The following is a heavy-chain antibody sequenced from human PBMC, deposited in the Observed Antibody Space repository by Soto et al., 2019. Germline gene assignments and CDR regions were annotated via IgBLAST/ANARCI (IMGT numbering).Heavy chain of an antibody. CDR3: EGEFLKNYGMDV. V-gene: IGHV4-38-2*01. J-gene: IGHJ6*02. Sequence: SETLSLTCAVSGYSISSGYYWGWIRQPPGKGLEWIGSIYHSGSTYYNPSLKSRVTISVDTSKNQFSLKLSSVTAADTAVYYCEGEFLKNYGMDVWGQGTTVTVSS. CDR2: IYHSGST. D-gene: IGHD3-16*01. CDR1: GYSISSGYY.